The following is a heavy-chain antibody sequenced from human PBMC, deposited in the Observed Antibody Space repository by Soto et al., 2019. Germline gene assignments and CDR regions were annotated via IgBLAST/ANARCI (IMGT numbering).Heavy chain of an antibody. CDR2: IIPIFGTA. CDR1: GGTFSSYA. V-gene: IGHV1-69*13. D-gene: IGHD5-18*01. Sequence: ASVKVSCKASGGTFSSYAISWVRQAPGQGLEWMGGIIPIFGTANYAQKFQGRVTITADESTSTAYMELSSLRSEDTAVYYCARVPYTAMALYYYYGMDVWGQGTTVTV. CDR3: ARVPYTAMALYYYYGMDV. J-gene: IGHJ6*02.